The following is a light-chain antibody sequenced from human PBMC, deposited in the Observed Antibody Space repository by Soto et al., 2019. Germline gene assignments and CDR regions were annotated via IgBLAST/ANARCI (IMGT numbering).Light chain of an antibody. V-gene: IGLV1-47*02. CDR3: AVWDDSLSGWV. CDR2: CND. CDR1: SSNIGTNY. Sequence: QSVLTQPPSASGTPGQRVTISCSGSSSNIGTNYVYWYKQLPGTAPKLLIYCNDQRPSGVPDRLSGSKSGTSASLAISGLRSEDEADYYCAVWDDSLSGWVFGGGTKLTVL. J-gene: IGLJ3*02.